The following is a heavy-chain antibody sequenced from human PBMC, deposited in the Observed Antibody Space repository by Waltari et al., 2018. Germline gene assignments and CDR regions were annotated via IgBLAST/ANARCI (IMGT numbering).Heavy chain of an antibody. CDR3: ARGPLIQGIFVEGVVPAAIFDY. D-gene: IGHD2-2*01. V-gene: IGHV1-69*05. CDR2: IIPIFGTA. J-gene: IGHJ4*02. Sequence: QVQLVQSGAEVKKPGSSVKVSCKASGGTFSSYAISWVRQAPGQGLEWMGGIIPIFGTANYAQKFQGRVTITTDESTSTAYMELSSLRSEDTAVYYCARGPLIQGIFVEGVVPAAIFDYWGQGTLVTVSS. CDR1: GGTFSSYA.